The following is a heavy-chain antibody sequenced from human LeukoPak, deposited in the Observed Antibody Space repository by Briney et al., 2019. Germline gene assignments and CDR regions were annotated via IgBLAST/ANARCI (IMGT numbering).Heavy chain of an antibody. Sequence: ASVKVSCKASGYTFTAYYMHWVRQAPGQGLEWMGWINPNNGDTNYPQKFQGRVTMTRDTSISTAYMELTSLRSDDTAVYYCATPYYYDNSGYQFCDIWDQGTMVTVSS. CDR2: INPNNGDT. J-gene: IGHJ3*02. D-gene: IGHD3-22*01. V-gene: IGHV1-2*02. CDR1: GYTFTAYY. CDR3: ATPYYYDNSGYQFCDI.